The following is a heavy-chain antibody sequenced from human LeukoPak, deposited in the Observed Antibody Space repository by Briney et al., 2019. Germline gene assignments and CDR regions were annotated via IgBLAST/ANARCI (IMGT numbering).Heavy chain of an antibody. CDR1: GFTFSSYA. V-gene: IGHV3-15*01. J-gene: IGHJ1*01. CDR3: TTAGTSH. Sequence: GRSLRLSCAASGFTFSSYAMSWVRQAPGKGLEWVGRIKSKTDGGTTDYAAPVKGRFTISRDDSKNRLSLQMNSLKSEDTAVYYCTTAGTSHWGQGTLVTVSS. CDR2: IKSKTDGGTT. D-gene: IGHD3-10*01.